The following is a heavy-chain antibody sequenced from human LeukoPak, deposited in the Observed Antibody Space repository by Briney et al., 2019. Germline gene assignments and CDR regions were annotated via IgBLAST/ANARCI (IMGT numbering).Heavy chain of an antibody. CDR2: ISYDGIDK. J-gene: IGHJ6*03. V-gene: IGHV3-30*01. CDR1: GFTFSSHA. CDR3: ARDRGFCSGTSCAYIYYYMDV. D-gene: IGHD2-2*01. Sequence: GGSLRLSCAASGFTFSSHAIHWVRQAPGKGLEWVAAISYDGIDKLYAASVKGRFTISRDNVRNTLYLQMDGLRAEDTAVYFCARDRGFCSGTSCAYIYYYMDVWGNGTTAGVSS.